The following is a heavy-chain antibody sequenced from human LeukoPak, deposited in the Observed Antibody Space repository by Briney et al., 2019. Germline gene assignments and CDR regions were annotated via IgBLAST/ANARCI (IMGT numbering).Heavy chain of an antibody. Sequence: GGSLRLSCAASGFTVSSNYMSWVRQAPGKGLEWVSVIYSGGSTYYADSVKGRFTISRDNSKNTLYLQMNSLRAEDTAVYYCARNPSRVRFLEWLLYFDYWGQGTLVTVSS. V-gene: IGHV3-66*02. CDR2: IYSGGST. CDR3: ARNPSRVRFLEWLLYFDY. J-gene: IGHJ4*02. CDR1: GFTVSSNY. D-gene: IGHD3-3*01.